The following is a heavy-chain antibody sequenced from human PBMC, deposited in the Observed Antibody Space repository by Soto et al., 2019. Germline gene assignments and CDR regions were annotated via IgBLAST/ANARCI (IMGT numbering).Heavy chain of an antibody. CDR3: ARQEGAAFYYDGMDV. J-gene: IGHJ6*02. V-gene: IGHV3-74*01. CDR2: INSDGSIT. CDR1: GFTFSSYW. Sequence: EVQLVESGGGLVQPGGSLRLSCAASGFTFSSYWMHWVRQAPGMGLVWVSRINSDGSITSYADSVKGRFTISRDNAKNTLYLHMNSLRAEDTAVYYCARQEGAAFYYDGMDVWGQGTTVTVSS.